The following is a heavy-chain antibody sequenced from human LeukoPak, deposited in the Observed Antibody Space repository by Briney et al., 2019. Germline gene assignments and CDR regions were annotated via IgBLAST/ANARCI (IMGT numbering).Heavy chain of an antibody. CDR1: GGTSSSYA. CDR3: ARVVDHDYSDYYLDY. D-gene: IGHD4-11*01. V-gene: IGHV1-69*06. CDR2: IIPIFGTA. Sequence: SVKVSCKASGGTSSSYAISWVRQAPGQGLEWMGGIIPIFGTANYAQKFQGRVTITADKSTSTAYMELSSLRSEDTAVYYCARVVDHDYSDYYLDYWGQGTLVTVSS. J-gene: IGHJ4*02.